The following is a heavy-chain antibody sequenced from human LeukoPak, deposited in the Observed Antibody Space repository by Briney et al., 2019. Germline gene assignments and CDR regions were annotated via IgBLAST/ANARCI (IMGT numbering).Heavy chain of an antibody. D-gene: IGHD3-10*01. CDR3: ARGQWFGEPQAHYFDY. Sequence: PSETLSLTCTVSGGSISSYYWSWIRQPPGKGLEWIGYIYYSGSTNYNPSLKSRVTISVDTSKNQFSLKLSSVTAADTAVYYCARGQWFGEPQAHYFDYWGQGTLVTVSS. V-gene: IGHV4-59*01. CDR2: IYYSGST. CDR1: GGSISSYY. J-gene: IGHJ4*02.